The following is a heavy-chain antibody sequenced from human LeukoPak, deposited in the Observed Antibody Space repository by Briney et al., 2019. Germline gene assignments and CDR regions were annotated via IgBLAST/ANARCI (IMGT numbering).Heavy chain of an antibody. CDR2: INPNSGGT. D-gene: IGHD5-24*01. CDR3: ARVEAGLNPGRPYYYYYYMDV. Sequence: GASVKVSCKTSGYSFTDYYMHWVRQAPGQGLEWMGWINPNSGGTSAAQKFQGRVTMTRNTSISTAYMELSSLRSEDTAVYYCARVEAGLNPGRPYYYYYYMDVWGKGTTVTVSS. CDR1: GYSFTDYY. V-gene: IGHV1-2*02. J-gene: IGHJ6*03.